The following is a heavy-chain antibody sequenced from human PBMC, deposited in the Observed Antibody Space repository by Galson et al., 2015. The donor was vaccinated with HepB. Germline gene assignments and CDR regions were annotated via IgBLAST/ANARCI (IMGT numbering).Heavy chain of an antibody. J-gene: IGHJ4*02. CDR2: IYSGGST. CDR3: ARDAYDYVWGSYRYFDY. V-gene: IGHV3-66*01. D-gene: IGHD3-16*02. CDR1: GFTVSSNY. Sequence: SLRLSCAASGFTVSSNYMSWVRQAPGKGLEWVSVIYSGGSTYYADSVKGRFTISRDNSKNTLYLQMNSLRAEDTAVYYCARDAYDYVWGSYRYFDYWGQGTLVTVSS.